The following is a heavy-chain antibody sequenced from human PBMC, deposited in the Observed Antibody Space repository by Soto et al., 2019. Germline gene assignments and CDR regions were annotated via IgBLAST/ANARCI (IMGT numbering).Heavy chain of an antibody. Sequence: PSETRSLTCTVSGGSISSSSYYWGWIRQPPGKGLEWIGSIYYSGSTYYNPSLKSRVTISVDTSKNQFSLKLSSVTAADTAVYYCMLGSGWKDFDYWGQGTLVTVSS. CDR3: MLGSGWKDFDY. D-gene: IGHD3-22*01. V-gene: IGHV4-39*01. CDR1: GGSISSSSYY. J-gene: IGHJ4*02. CDR2: IYYSGST.